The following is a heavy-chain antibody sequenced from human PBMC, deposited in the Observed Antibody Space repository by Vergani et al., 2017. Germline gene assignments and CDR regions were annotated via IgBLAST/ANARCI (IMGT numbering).Heavy chain of an antibody. CDR2: IKSQIDGGTT. Sequence: EVQLVESGGGLVKPGGSLRLSCAASGFRFSNAWMTWVRQGPGKGLEWVGRIKSQIDGGTTDYAAPVKGRFTISRDDSNTMLYLHMNSLKTEDTAVYYCTTLSPNWAHGWGQGTLVNVSS. J-gene: IGHJ4*02. CDR1: GFRFSNAW. CDR3: TTLSPNWAHG. V-gene: IGHV3-15*01. D-gene: IGHD7-27*01.